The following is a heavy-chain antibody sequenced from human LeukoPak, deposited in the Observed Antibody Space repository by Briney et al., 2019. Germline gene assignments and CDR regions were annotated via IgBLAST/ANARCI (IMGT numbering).Heavy chain of an antibody. CDR2: IRNRARSYTT. J-gene: IGHJ3*02. V-gene: IGHV3-72*01. CDR3: ARVGDYYDIRAFSSDAFDI. CDR1: GFTFSDHY. D-gene: IGHD3-22*01. Sequence: GGSLRLSCAASGFTFSDHYMDWVRQAPGKGLQWVACIRNRARSYTTQYAPSVINIFTTSTVDTENSLFLQMNTLNTEDTTVYFCARVGDYYDIRAFSSDAFDIWGQGTMVTVAS.